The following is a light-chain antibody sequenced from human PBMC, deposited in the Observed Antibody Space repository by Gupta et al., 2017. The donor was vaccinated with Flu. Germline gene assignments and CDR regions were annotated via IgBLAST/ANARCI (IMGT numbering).Light chain of an antibody. CDR3: QQCYSSPYT. CDR1: QNVLDSPSNKNY. Sequence: SLGERATITCKSDQNVLDSPSNKNYLAWYQQKPGQPPKLLIYWASTRESGVPDRFSGSGSGTDFTLTINSLQVEDVAVYYCQQCYSSPYTFGQGTKLEIK. V-gene: IGKV4-1*01. J-gene: IGKJ2*01. CDR2: WAS.